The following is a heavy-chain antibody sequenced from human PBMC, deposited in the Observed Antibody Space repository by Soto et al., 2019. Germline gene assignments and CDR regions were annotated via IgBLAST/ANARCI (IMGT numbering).Heavy chain of an antibody. J-gene: IGHJ5*02. CDR3: AKSGSSGWYGWFDP. V-gene: IGHV2-5*01. CDR2: IYWNDDK. CDR1: GFSLRTSGVG. Sequence: SDPTLVNPTQTLTLTCIFSGFSLRTSGVGVGWIRQPPGKALERLGFIYWNDDKRYSPSLKSRLTITKDTSKNQVVLTMTNMDPVDTATYYCAKSGSSGWYGWFDPWGQGTLVTVSS. D-gene: IGHD6-19*01.